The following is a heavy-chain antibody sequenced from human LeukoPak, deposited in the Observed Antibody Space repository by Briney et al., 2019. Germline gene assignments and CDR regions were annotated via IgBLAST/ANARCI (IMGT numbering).Heavy chain of an antibody. CDR2: IYTSGST. V-gene: IGHV4-4*08. J-gene: IGHJ6*03. CDR1: GGSISSYY. D-gene: IGHD3-3*01. Sequence: SETLSLTCTVSGGSISSYYWSWIRQPPGKGLEWIGRIYTSGSTNYNPSLKSRVTISVDTSKNQFSLKLSSVTAADTAVYYCARDFRDFWSGSYYMDVWGKGTTVTVSS. CDR3: ARDFRDFWSGSYYMDV.